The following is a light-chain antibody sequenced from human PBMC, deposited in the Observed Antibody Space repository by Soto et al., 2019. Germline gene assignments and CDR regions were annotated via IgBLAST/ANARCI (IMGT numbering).Light chain of an antibody. V-gene: IGKV1-39*01. CDR2: AAS. J-gene: IGKJ2*01. CDR1: QSISSY. Sequence: DIQMTQSPSSLSASVGDRVTITCRASQSISSYLNWYQQKPGKAPKLLIYAASSLQSGVPSRFSGSGSGTDFTLTISSLQPEDFATYYCQHSYSTPPYTFGHGTKLEIK. CDR3: QHSYSTPPYT.